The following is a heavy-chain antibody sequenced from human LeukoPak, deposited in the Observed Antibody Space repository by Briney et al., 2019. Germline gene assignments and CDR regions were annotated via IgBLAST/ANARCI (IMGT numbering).Heavy chain of an antibody. Sequence: GGSLRLSCAASGFTFDNYAMYWVRQAPGKGLEWVSGISWNSGSIGYADSVKGRFTISRDNAKNSLYLQMNSLRAEDMALYYCAKGMSSSTWYVSFDYWGQGTLVTVSS. CDR1: GFTFDNYA. CDR3: AKGMSSSTWYVSFDY. D-gene: IGHD6-13*01. CDR2: ISWNSGSI. V-gene: IGHV3-9*03. J-gene: IGHJ4*02.